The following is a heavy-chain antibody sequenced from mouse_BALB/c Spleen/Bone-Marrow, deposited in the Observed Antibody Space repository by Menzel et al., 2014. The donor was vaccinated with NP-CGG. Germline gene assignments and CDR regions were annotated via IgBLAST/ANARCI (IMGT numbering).Heavy chain of an antibody. CDR3: ARNGYYGYSDY. CDR2: LPPDSSTI. CDR1: GFAFRIYW. V-gene: IGHV4-1*02. Sequence: VQLVESGGGLVPPGGSLPLSCAASGFAFRIYWILCVRPAPGKLLAFLGELPPDSSTINYTPSLKDKFIISRDNAKNTLYLQMSKARSEDTALYYCARNGYYGYSDYWGQGTTLTVYS. J-gene: IGHJ2*01. D-gene: IGHD2-1*01.